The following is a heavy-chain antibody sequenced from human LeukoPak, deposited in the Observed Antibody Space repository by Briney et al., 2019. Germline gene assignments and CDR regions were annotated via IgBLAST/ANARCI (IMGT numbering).Heavy chain of an antibody. CDR3: ARESIAVAGAPFDY. V-gene: IGHV3-48*03. D-gene: IGHD6-19*01. J-gene: IGHJ4*02. CDR2: ISSGSTI. Sequence: GGSLRLSCAASGFTFSSYVMNWVRQAPGKGLEWVSYISSGSTIYDADSVKGRFTISRDNAKNSLYLQMNSLRAEDTAVYYCARESIAVAGAPFDYWGQGTLVTVSS. CDR1: GFTFSSYV.